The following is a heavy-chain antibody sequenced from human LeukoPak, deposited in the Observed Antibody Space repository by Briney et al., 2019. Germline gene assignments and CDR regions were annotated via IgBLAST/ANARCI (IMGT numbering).Heavy chain of an antibody. Sequence: SVKVSCKASGGTFSSYAITWVRQAPGQGLEWMGGIIPIFDTSNYAQKFQGRVTFTSDDSTSTAYMELSSLRSEDTAVYYCARGSGVSYYYYMDVWGKGTTVTISS. J-gene: IGHJ6*03. CDR3: ARGSGVSYYYYMDV. D-gene: IGHD2-21*01. CDR2: IIPIFDTS. CDR1: GGTFSSYA. V-gene: IGHV1-69*13.